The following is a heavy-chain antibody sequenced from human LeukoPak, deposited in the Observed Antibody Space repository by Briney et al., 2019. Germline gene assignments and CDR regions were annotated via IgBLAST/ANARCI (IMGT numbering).Heavy chain of an antibody. CDR1: GFTFSNAW. V-gene: IGHV3-15*01. J-gene: IGHJ6*03. CDR2: IKSKTDGGTT. Sequence: PGGSLRLSCAASGFTFSNAWMSWVRQAPGKGLEWVGRIKSKTDGGTTDYAAPVKGRFTISRDDSKNTLYLQMNSLKTEDTAVYYCTTVDTAMVYYYYYYYMDVWGKGTTVTVSS. D-gene: IGHD5-18*01. CDR3: TTVDTAMVYYYYYYYMDV.